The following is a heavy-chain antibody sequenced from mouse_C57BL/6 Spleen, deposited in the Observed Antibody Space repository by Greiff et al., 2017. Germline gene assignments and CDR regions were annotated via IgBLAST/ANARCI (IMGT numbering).Heavy chain of an antibody. CDR2: ISSGGDYI. D-gene: IGHD2-1*01. CDR1: GFTFSSYA. CDR3: TREDLLWSLFDY. J-gene: IGHJ2*01. V-gene: IGHV5-9-1*02. Sequence: EVQRVESGEGLVKPGGSLKLSCAASGFTFSSYAMSWVRQTPEKRLEWVAYISSGGDYIYYADTVKGRFTISRDNARNTLYLQMSSLKSEDTAMYYCTREDLLWSLFDYWGQGTTLTVSS.